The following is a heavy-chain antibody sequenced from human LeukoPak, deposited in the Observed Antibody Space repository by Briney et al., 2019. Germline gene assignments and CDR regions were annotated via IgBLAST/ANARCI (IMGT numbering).Heavy chain of an antibody. CDR1: GGSFSGYY. V-gene: IGHV4-34*01. Sequence: SETLSLTCAVYGGSFSGYYWSWIRQPPGKGLEWIGEINHSGSTNYNPSLKSRVTISVDTSKNQFSLKLSSVTAADTAVYYCAKLTYYYDSSGYDGHAFDIWGQGTMVTVSS. D-gene: IGHD3-22*01. CDR3: AKLTYYYDSSGYDGHAFDI. CDR2: INHSGST. J-gene: IGHJ3*02.